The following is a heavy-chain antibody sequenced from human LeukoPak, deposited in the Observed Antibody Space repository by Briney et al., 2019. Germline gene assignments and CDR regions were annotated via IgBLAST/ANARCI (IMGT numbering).Heavy chain of an antibody. Sequence: SETLSLTCAVYGGSFSGYYWSWIRQAPGKGLEWIGSIYYSGSTYFNPSLKSRVTISVDTSKNQFSLKLSSVTAADTAVYYCARRYSGIYYFDYWGQGTLVTVSS. V-gene: IGHV4-34*01. D-gene: IGHD1-26*01. CDR1: GGSFSGYY. CDR2: IYYSGST. CDR3: ARRYSGIYYFDY. J-gene: IGHJ4*02.